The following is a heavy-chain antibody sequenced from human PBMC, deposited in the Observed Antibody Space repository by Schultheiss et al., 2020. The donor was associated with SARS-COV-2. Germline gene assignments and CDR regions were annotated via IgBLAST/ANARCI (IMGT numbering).Heavy chain of an antibody. CDR3: ARDRSRVRVDAFDI. CDR1: GGSISSYY. CDR2: IYYSGST. V-gene: IGHV4-59*01. Sequence: SQTLSLTCTVSGGSISSYYWSWIRQPPGKGLEWIGYIYYSGSTNYNPSLKSRVTISVDTSKNQFSLKLSSVTAADTAVYYCARDRSRVRVDAFDIWGQGTMVTVSS. J-gene: IGHJ3*02.